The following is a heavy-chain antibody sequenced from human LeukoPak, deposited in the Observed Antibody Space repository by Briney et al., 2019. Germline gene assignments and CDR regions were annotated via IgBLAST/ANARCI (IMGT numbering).Heavy chain of an antibody. CDR2: INHSGST. Sequence: PSETLSLTCAVYGGSFSGYYWSWIRQPPGKGLEWIGEINHSGSTNYNPSLKSRVTISVDTSKNQFSLKLSSVTAADTAVYYCARGGYYYDSSGYIAAWGQGTLVTVSS. V-gene: IGHV4-34*01. J-gene: IGHJ5*02. D-gene: IGHD3-22*01. CDR3: ARGGYYYDSSGYIAA. CDR1: GGSFSGYY.